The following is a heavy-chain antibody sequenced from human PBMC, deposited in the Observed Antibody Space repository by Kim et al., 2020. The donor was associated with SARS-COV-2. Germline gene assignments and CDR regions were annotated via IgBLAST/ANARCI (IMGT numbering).Heavy chain of an antibody. CDR3: ARVWQNAFDI. J-gene: IGHJ3*02. CDR2: DT. Sequence: DTYYAGYVKGRFTISRDNAKNSLYLQMNSLRAGDTAVYYCARVWQNAFDIWGQGTMVTVSS. V-gene: IGHV3-13*01.